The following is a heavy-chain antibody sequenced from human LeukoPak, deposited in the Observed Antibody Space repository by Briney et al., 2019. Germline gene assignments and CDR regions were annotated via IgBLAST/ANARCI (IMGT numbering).Heavy chain of an antibody. Sequence: SETLSLTCTVSGASISSHYWSWIRQSPTKGLEWIGYVRHSENANYNPSLKGRVAISVDTVRNQVSLKLTSMTAADTAVYYCARGGTRADDYWGQGILVTVSS. V-gene: IGHV4-59*11. J-gene: IGHJ4*02. D-gene: IGHD2-8*01. CDR2: VRHSENA. CDR1: GASISSHY. CDR3: ARGGTRADDY.